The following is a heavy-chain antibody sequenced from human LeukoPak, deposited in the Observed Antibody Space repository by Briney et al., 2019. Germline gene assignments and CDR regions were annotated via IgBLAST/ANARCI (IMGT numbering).Heavy chain of an antibody. D-gene: IGHD3-22*01. J-gene: IGHJ3*02. CDR1: GFTFSDYY. CDR3: ARDQAPYYYDSRSSAFDI. CDR2: ISSSGSTI. V-gene: IGHV3-11*01. Sequence: PGGSLRLSCAASGFTFSDYYMSWIRKAPGKGREWVSYISSSGSTIYYADSVKGRFTISRDNAKNSLYLQMNSLRAEDTAVYYCARDQAPYYYDSRSSAFDIWGQGTMVTVSS.